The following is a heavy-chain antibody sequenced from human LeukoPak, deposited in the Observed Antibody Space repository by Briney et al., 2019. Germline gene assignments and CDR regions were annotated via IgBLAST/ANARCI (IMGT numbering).Heavy chain of an antibody. Sequence: GGSLRLSCAASGFTFSSYAMSWVRQAPGKGLEWVANIKQDGSEKYYVDSVKGRFTISRDNAKNSLYLQMNSLRAEDTAVYYCARGLYDSSGYLYYFDYWGQGTLVTVSS. V-gene: IGHV3-7*01. CDR3: ARGLYDSSGYLYYFDY. CDR2: IKQDGSEK. J-gene: IGHJ4*02. CDR1: GFTFSSYA. D-gene: IGHD3-22*01.